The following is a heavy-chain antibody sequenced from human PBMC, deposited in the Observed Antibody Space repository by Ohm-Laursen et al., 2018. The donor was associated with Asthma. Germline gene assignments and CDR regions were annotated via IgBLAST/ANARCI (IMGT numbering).Heavy chain of an antibody. CDR1: GGSISNGSYY. D-gene: IGHD2-2*01. V-gene: IGHV4-31*03. Sequence: SQTLSLTCTVSGGSISNGSYYWSWIRQHPGKGLEWIGYIYYSGSTYYNPSLKSRVTISVDTSKNQFSLKLSSVTAADTAVYYCASRSTSPWGMDVWGQGTTVTVSS. J-gene: IGHJ6*02. CDR3: ASRSTSPWGMDV. CDR2: IYYSGST.